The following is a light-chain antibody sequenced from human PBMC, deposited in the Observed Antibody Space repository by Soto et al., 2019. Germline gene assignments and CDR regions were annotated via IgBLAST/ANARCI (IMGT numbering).Light chain of an antibody. CDR2: LKNDGSH. CDR1: SGHSTYT. V-gene: IGLV4-69*01. Sequence: QPVLTQSPSASASPGASVKLTCTLSSGHSTYTIAWHQQHPGKGPRYLMRLKNDGSHTKGDGIPDRFSGSSFGAERYLTISSLQSEDAADYYCQTWDTGIQAFGAGTKLTVL. CDR3: QTWDTGIQA. J-gene: IGLJ2*01.